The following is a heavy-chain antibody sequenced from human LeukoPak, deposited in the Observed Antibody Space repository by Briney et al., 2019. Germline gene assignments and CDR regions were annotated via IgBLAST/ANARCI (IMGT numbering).Heavy chain of an antibody. D-gene: IGHD6-19*01. Sequence: GGSLRLSCAASGFAFSNYWMTWVRQAPGKGLEWVANIKQDGSEKYYVDSVKGRFTISRDNAKNSLYLQMNSLRAEDTAVYYCARDSSGWCTYWGQGTLVTVSS. CDR2: IKQDGSEK. V-gene: IGHV3-7*01. CDR3: ARDSSGWCTY. CDR1: GFAFSNYW. J-gene: IGHJ4*02.